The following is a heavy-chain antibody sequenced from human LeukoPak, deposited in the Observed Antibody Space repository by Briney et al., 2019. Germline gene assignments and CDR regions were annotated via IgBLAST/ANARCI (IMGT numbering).Heavy chain of an antibody. CDR2: IYHTGST. Sequence: SETLSLTCTVSGGSISSYYWSWIRQPPGKGLEWIGYIYHTGSTSYNPSLKGRVTISVDTSKNQFSLKLSSVTAADTAVYYCARMVGPRYFDLWGRGTLVTVSS. CDR3: ARMVGPRYFDL. D-gene: IGHD1-26*01. J-gene: IGHJ2*01. V-gene: IGHV4-59*01. CDR1: GGSISSYY.